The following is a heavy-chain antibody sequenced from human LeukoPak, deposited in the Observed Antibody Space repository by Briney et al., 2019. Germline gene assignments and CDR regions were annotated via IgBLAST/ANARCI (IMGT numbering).Heavy chain of an antibody. Sequence: GGSLRLSCAASGFTFDDYAMHWVRQAPGKGLEWVSGISWNSGSIGYADSVKGRFTISRDNAKNSLYLQMNSLRAEDTALYYCAKDMDDYVWGSYRPLDYWGQGTLVTVSS. CDR2: ISWNSGSI. V-gene: IGHV3-9*01. D-gene: IGHD3-16*02. CDR3: AKDMDDYVWGSYRPLDY. J-gene: IGHJ4*02. CDR1: GFTFDDYA.